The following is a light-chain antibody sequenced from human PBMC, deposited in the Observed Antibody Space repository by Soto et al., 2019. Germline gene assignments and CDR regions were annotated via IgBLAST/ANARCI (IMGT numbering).Light chain of an antibody. J-gene: IGLJ2*01. V-gene: IGLV1-44*01. CDR3: AAWDDSLNGRV. CDR2: GNN. Sequence: QSVLTQPPSASGTPGQRVTISCSGSSSNIGSNTVNWYQQFPGTAPKLLIYGNNQRPSVVPDRFSGSKSGTSASLAISGLQSEDEADYYCAAWDDSLNGRVFGGGTKVTVL. CDR1: SSNIGSNT.